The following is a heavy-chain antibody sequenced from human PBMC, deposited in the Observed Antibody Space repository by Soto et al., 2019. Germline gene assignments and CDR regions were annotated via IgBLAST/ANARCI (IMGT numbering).Heavy chain of an antibody. CDR2: MNPNSGNT. CDR1: GYTFTSYD. Sequence: ASVKVSCKASGYTFTSYDINWVRQATGQGLERMGWMNPNSGNTGYAQKFQGRVTMTRNTSISTAYMELSSFRSEDTAVYYCARGSLEGYDFWSGYYRNYYYYGMDVWGQGTTVTVSS. D-gene: IGHD3-3*01. CDR3: ARGSLEGYDFWSGYYRNYYYYGMDV. J-gene: IGHJ6*02. V-gene: IGHV1-8*01.